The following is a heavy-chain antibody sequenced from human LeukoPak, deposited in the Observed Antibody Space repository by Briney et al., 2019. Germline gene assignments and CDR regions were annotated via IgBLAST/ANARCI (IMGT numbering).Heavy chain of an antibody. V-gene: IGHV4-59*08. Sequence: SETLSLTCTVSGGSISSYYWSWLRQPPGKGLHWIGYIYYSGSTNYNPSLKSRVTISVDTYKNQFSLKLSSVAAADTAVYYCASYYDSSGYPTLDYWGQGTLVTVSS. J-gene: IGHJ4*02. D-gene: IGHD3-22*01. CDR1: GGSISSYY. CDR3: ASYYDSSGYPTLDY. CDR2: IYYSGST.